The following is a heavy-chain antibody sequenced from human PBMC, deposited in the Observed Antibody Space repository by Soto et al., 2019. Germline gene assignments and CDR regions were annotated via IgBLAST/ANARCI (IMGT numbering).Heavy chain of an antibody. J-gene: IGHJ6*02. CDR1: GFTFSSYG. Sequence: GGSLRLSCAASGFTFSSYGMHWVRQAPGKGLEWVAVISYDGSNKYYADSVKGRFTISRDNSKNTLYLQMNSLRAEDTAVYYCAKEGSTMARGVRVYYYGMDVWGQGTTVTVSS. D-gene: IGHD3-10*01. V-gene: IGHV3-30*18. CDR3: AKEGSTMARGVRVYYYGMDV. CDR2: ISYDGSNK.